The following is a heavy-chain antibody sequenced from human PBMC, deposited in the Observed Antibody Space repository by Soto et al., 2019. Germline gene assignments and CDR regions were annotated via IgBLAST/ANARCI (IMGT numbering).Heavy chain of an antibody. CDR2: IYYSGST. D-gene: IGHD5-12*01. Sequence: SETLSLTCTVSGGSISSGGYYWSWIRQHPGKGLEWIGYIYYSGSTYYNPSLKSRVTISVDTSKNQFSLKLSSVTAADTAVYYCARVVISATGLAGNYYYYGMDVWGQGTTVTVSS. V-gene: IGHV4-31*03. CDR3: ARVVISATGLAGNYYYYGMDV. CDR1: GGSISSGGYY. J-gene: IGHJ6*02.